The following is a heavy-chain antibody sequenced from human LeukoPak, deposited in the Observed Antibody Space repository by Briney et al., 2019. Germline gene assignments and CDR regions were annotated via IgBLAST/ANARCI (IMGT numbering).Heavy chain of an antibody. CDR1: GYTFTGYY. J-gene: IGHJ4*02. D-gene: IGHD3-22*01. CDR3: ARDGGALNYYDSSGYPY. CDR2: INPNSGGT. Sequence: VASVKVSCKASGYTFTGYYMHWVRQAPGQGLEWMGWINPNSGGTNYAQKFQGRVTMTRDTSISTAYMERSRLRSDDTAVYYCARDGGALNYYDSSGYPYWGQGTLVTVSS. V-gene: IGHV1-2*02.